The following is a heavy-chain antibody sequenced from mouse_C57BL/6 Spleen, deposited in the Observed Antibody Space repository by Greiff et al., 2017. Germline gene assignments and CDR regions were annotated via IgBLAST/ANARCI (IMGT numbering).Heavy chain of an antibody. CDR1: GYTFTSYW. CDR3: ANQAYYGSSSYYYAMDY. Sequence: QVQLQQPGAELVKPGASVKLSCKASGYTFTSYWMHWVKQRPGQGLEWIGMIHPNSGSTNYNEKFKSKATLTVDKSSSTAYMQLSSLTSEDSAVYYCANQAYYGSSSYYYAMDYWGQGTSVTVSS. J-gene: IGHJ4*01. CDR2: IHPNSGST. D-gene: IGHD1-1*01. V-gene: IGHV1-64*01.